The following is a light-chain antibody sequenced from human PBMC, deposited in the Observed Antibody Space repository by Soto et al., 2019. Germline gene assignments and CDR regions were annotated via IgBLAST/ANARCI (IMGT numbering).Light chain of an antibody. Sequence: DIQMTQSPSTLSASVGDSVTITCRASQRINNWLAWYQQKVGEAPKLLIYDASNLESGVPSRFSGSGSGTEFTLTISSLQPDDLATYDCQQYDSFWTFGQGTKVEIK. V-gene: IGKV1-5*01. CDR2: DAS. J-gene: IGKJ1*01. CDR3: QQYDSFWT. CDR1: QRINNW.